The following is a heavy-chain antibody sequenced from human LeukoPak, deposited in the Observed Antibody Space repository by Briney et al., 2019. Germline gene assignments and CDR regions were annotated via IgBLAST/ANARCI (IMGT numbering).Heavy chain of an antibody. D-gene: IGHD4-23*01. V-gene: IGHV3-7*01. J-gene: IGHJ4*02. Sequence: GGSLRLSCAASGFTFSSYWMSWVRQAPGKGLEWVANIKQDGSKKYYVDSVKGRFTISRDNAKNSLYLQMNSLRAEDTAVYYCARDFFGNYGGGYYFDYWGQGTLVTVSS. CDR1: GFTFSSYW. CDR2: IKQDGSKK. CDR3: ARDFFGNYGGGYYFDY.